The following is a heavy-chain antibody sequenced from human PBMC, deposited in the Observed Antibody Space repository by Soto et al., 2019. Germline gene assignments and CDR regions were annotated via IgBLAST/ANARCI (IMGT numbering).Heavy chain of an antibody. Sequence: GGSMRLSSTASGFNFSSYAMSWVRQATGKGLEWVSAISGSGGSTYYADSVKGRFTISRDNSKNTLYLQMNSLRAEDTAVYYCAKGPYSSSWPYYFDYWGQGTLVTVSS. D-gene: IGHD6-13*01. J-gene: IGHJ4*02. CDR3: AKGPYSSSWPYYFDY. CDR2: ISGSGGST. CDR1: GFNFSSYA. V-gene: IGHV3-23*01.